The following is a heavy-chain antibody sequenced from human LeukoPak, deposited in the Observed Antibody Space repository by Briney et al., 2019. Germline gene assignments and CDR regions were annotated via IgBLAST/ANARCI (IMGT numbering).Heavy chain of an antibody. V-gene: IGHV4-61*02. Sequence: SETLSLTCTVSGGSISSGSYYWSWIRQPAGKGLEWIGRIYTSGSTNYNPSLKSRVTISVDTSKNQISLKLTSVTAADTAVYYCAGGRQWLAFDSWGQGTLVTVSS. J-gene: IGHJ4*02. CDR2: IYTSGST. D-gene: IGHD6-19*01. CDR3: AGGRQWLAFDS. CDR1: GGSISSGSYY.